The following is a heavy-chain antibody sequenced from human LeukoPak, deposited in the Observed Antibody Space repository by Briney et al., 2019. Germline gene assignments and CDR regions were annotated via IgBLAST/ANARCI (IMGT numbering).Heavy chain of an antibody. J-gene: IGHJ4*02. D-gene: IGHD3-22*01. CDR3: AKDHYYDSSGYLDY. CDR1: GFTFSSYA. CDR2: ISGSGGST. Sequence: GGSLRLSCAASGFTFSSYAMSWVRQAPGKGLEWVSAISGSGGSTYYADSVKGRFTISRDNSKSTLYLQMNSLRAEDTAVYYCAKDHYYDSSGYLDYWGQGTLVTVSS. V-gene: IGHV3-23*01.